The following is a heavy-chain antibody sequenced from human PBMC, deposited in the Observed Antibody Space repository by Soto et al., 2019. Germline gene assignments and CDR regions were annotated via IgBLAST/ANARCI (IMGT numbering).Heavy chain of an antibody. Sequence: ASVKVSCKVSGYTLTELSMHWVRQAPGKRLEWMGGFDPDDGETIYAQKFQGRVTMTRDTSASTAYMELSSLRSEDTAVYYCARDSPPSDYWGQGTLVTVSS. J-gene: IGHJ4*02. V-gene: IGHV1-24*01. CDR2: FDPDDGET. CDR3: ARDSPPSDY. CDR1: GYTLTELS.